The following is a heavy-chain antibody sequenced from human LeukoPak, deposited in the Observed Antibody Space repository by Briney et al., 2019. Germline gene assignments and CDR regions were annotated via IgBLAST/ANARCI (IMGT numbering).Heavy chain of an antibody. CDR3: ALIVPGGAFDT. CDR1: GFTVSSNY. V-gene: IGHV3-66*01. J-gene: IGHJ3*02. D-gene: IGHD1-26*01. Sequence: GGSLRLSCAASGFTVSSNYMTWVRQAPGKGLEWVSVLYSGGSTYYADSVKGRFTISRDNSKNTLYLQMNSLRAEDTAVYYCALIVPGGAFDTWGQGTMVTVSS. CDR2: LYSGGST.